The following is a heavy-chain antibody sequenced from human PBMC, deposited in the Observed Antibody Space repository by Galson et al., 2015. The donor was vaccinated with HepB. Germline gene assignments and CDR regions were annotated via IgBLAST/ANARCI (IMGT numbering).Heavy chain of an antibody. J-gene: IGHJ5*02. CDR1: GFTFSSYW. CDR2: ISSSGSTI. Sequence: SLRLSCAASGFTFSSYWMSWIRQAPGKGLEWVSYISSSGSTIYYADSVKGRFTISRDNAKNSLYLQMNGLRAEDTAVYYCAGEGAVGGYKPRGCFAPWGQGTLVTVSS. V-gene: IGHV3-11*01. CDR3: AGEGAVGGYKPRGCFAP. D-gene: IGHD5-24*01.